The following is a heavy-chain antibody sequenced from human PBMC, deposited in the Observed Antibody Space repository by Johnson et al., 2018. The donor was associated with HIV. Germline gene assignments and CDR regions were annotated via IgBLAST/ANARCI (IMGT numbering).Heavy chain of an antibody. CDR1: GFTFSNAW. CDR2: IKSKTDGGTT. V-gene: IGHV3-15*01. D-gene: IGHD3-22*01. CDR3: AKIRRAYYEDAFDM. Sequence: VQLVESGGGLVKPGGSLRLSCAASGFTFSNAWMSWVRQAPGKGLEWVGRIKSKTDGGTTDYAAPVKGRFTISRDDSKNTLYLQMNSLKTEDTAVYYCAKIRRAYYEDAFDMWGQGTMVTVSS. J-gene: IGHJ3*02.